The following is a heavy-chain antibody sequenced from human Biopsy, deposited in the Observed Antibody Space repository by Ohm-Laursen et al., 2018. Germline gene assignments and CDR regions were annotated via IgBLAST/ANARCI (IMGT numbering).Heavy chain of an antibody. Sequence: SETLSLTCTVSGGSISDSTYHWGWIRQSPGKGLEWIGNIYYSGNTDYSPSLKSRVPISVDTSNNHFSLKLRSVTAADTAVYYCARQVDFWSGYVDYWGQGTLVAVSS. CDR1: GGSISDSTYH. J-gene: IGHJ4*02. D-gene: IGHD3-3*01. CDR2: IYYSGNT. CDR3: ARQVDFWSGYVDY. V-gene: IGHV4-39*01.